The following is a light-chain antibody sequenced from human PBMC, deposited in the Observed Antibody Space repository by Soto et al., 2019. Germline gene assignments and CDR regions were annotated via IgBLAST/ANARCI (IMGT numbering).Light chain of an antibody. CDR3: QQYGSSGT. V-gene: IGKV3-20*01. J-gene: IGKJ1*01. CDR1: QSVSNNY. CDR2: GAS. Sequence: EIVLTRSPGTVSLSPLEIATLSFRASQSVSNNYLAWYRQKPGQAPRLLIYGASNRATGIPDRFSGSGSGTDFTLTISGLETEDFAVYYCQQYGSSGTFGQGTKVDI.